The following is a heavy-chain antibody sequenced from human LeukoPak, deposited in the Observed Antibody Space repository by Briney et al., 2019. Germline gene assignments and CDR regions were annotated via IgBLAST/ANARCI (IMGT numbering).Heavy chain of an antibody. CDR3: ARGGAIFGVVIPSPCYYYGMDV. J-gene: IGHJ6*02. CDR2: ISSSSSYI. CDR1: GFTFSSYS. V-gene: IGHV3-21*01. D-gene: IGHD3-3*01. Sequence: GGSLRLSCAASGFTFSSYSMNWVRQAPGKGLEWVSSISSSSSYIYYADSVKGRFTISRDNAKNSLYLQMNSLRAEDTAVYYCARGGAIFGVVIPSPCYYYGMDVWGQGTTVTVS.